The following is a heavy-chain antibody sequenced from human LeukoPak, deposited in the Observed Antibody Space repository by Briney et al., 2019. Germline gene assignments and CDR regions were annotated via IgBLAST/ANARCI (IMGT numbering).Heavy chain of an antibody. CDR2: ISSSGSTI. V-gene: IGHV3-11*01. D-gene: IGHD5-18*01. J-gene: IGHJ6*03. CDR3: AAAPSTAMVGVNSSSYMNA. CDR1: GFTFSDYY. Sequence: GGSLRLSCAASGFTFSDYYMSWIRQAPGKGLEWVSYISSSGSTIYYADSVKGRFTISRDNAKNSLYLQMNSLRAEDTAVDDLAAAPSTAMVGVNSSSYMNAGAKGPRSPSP.